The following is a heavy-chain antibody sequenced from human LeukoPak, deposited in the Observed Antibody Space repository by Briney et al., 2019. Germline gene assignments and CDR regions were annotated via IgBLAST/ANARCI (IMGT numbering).Heavy chain of an antibody. V-gene: IGHV3-11*01. D-gene: IGHD3-22*01. CDR3: ATTPPTYYYDSSGY. Sequence: GGSLRLSCAASGFTFSDYYMSWIRQAPGKGLEWVSYISGSGSTIYYADSVKGRFTISRDSAKNSLYLQMNSLRAEDTAVYYCATTPPTYYYDSSGYWGQGTLVTVSS. CDR2: ISGSGSTI. CDR1: GFTFSDYY. J-gene: IGHJ4*02.